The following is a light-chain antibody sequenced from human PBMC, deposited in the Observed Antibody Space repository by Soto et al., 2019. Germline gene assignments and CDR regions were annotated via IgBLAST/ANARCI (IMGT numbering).Light chain of an antibody. V-gene: IGLV1-44*01. Sequence: QSVLTQPPSASGTPGQRVTISCSGTYSNVGSNVVNWYQQVPGAAPKLVIYSNDRRPSGVPDRFFGSKSGASASLAISVRQTEDEADYYFAAWDASLMALVFGGGTKLTVL. J-gene: IGLJ3*02. CDR2: SND. CDR1: YSNVGSNV. CDR3: AAWDASLMALV.